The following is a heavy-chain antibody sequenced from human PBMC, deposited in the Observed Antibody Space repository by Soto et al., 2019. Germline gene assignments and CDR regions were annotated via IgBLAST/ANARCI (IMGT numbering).Heavy chain of an antibody. V-gene: IGHV1-3*01. Sequence: SAELSCKASGYAFTKYAMHWVRQAPGQRLEWMGWINAGDGSIKYSQKFQCRVTITRDTSTSTAYMELRSLRSDDTAVYYCARDSPPFDSWGQGTLVTVSS. CDR2: INAGDGSI. CDR1: GYAFTKYA. CDR3: ARDSPPFDS. J-gene: IGHJ4*02.